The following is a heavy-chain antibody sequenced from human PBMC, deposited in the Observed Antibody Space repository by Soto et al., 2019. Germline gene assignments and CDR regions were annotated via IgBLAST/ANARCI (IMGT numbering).Heavy chain of an antibody. CDR2: IYYSGRT. J-gene: IGHJ4*02. D-gene: IGHD6-13*01. CDR1: GGSVRSSTYY. V-gene: IGHV4-39*01. CDR3: TRHEGGAAADRPLDY. Sequence: QLRLQESGPGLVKSSETLSLTCTVSGGSVRSSTYYWGWISQATGNGLEWIASIYYSGRTHNNPSLKRRVTTSVDTYTKQFSLKMKAVTAAETAVYYCTRHEGGAAADRPLDYWGQGTLVTVSS.